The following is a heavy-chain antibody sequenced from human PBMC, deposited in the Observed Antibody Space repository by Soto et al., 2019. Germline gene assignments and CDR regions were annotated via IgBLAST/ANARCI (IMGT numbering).Heavy chain of an antibody. V-gene: IGHV4-4*02. CDR3: ARTVYSGSNHDY. Sequence: QVQLQESGPGLVKPSGTLSLTCAVSGGSISSSNWWSWVRQPPGKGLELIGGINHSGSTNYNTSLKSRFTLSVDTFNNQFSLKLSSVTAADTAVYYGARTVYSGSNHDYWGQGTLVTVSS. CDR1: GGSISSSNW. CDR2: INHSGST. J-gene: IGHJ4*02. D-gene: IGHD2-15*01.